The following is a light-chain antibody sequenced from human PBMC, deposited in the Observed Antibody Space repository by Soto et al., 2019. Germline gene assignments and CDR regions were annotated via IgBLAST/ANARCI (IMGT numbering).Light chain of an antibody. Sequence: EIVLTQSPGTLSLSPGEIATLSCRASQSVSSSYLAWYQQKSGQAPRLLIYGASSRATGIPDRFSGSGSGTDFTLTISRLEPEDFAVYYCQQYGSSRTFGQRTKV. V-gene: IGKV3-20*01. CDR1: QSVSSSY. CDR2: GAS. CDR3: QQYGSSRT. J-gene: IGKJ1*01.